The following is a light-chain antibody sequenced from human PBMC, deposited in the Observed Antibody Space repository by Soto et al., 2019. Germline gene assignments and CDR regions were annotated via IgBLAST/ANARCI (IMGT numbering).Light chain of an antibody. J-gene: IGKJ5*01. Sequence: EIVLTQSPGTLSLSPGERATLSCRASQSVNNNYLAWYQQKPGQAPRLLIYAASSRATGIPDRFSGSGSGTDFTLTISRLEREDFTVYYCQQFGGSPITFGQGTRLEIK. CDR1: QSVNNNY. V-gene: IGKV3-20*01. CDR3: QQFGGSPIT. CDR2: AAS.